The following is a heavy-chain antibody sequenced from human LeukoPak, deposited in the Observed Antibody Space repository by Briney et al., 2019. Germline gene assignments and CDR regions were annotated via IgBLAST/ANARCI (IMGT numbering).Heavy chain of an antibody. CDR3: ARRSVAFDI. Sequence: PGGSLRLSCAASGFTFSSYEMNWVRQAPGKGLEWVSYISSSGSTIYYADSVKGRFTISRDNAKNSLYLQMNSLGAEDTAVYYCARRSVAFDIWGQGTMVTVSS. V-gene: IGHV3-48*03. CDR1: GFTFSSYE. CDR2: ISSSGSTI. J-gene: IGHJ3*02.